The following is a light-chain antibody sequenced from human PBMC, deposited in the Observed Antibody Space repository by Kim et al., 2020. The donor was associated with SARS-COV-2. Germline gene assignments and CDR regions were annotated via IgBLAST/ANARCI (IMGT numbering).Light chain of an antibody. CDR1: NIGSKT. J-gene: IGLJ3*02. V-gene: IGLV3-21*01. Sequence: SYELTQPPSVSVAPERTARISCGGNNIGSKTVHWYQQKPGQAPVVVIYYDSDRPSGIPECFSGSNSGNTATLTISRVEAGDEADYYCQVWDTSRDHAVFGGGTQLTVL. CDR3: QVWDTSRDHAV. CDR2: YDS.